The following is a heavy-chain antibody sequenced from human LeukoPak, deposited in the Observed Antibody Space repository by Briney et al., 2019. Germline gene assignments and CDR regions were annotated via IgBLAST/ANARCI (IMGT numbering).Heavy chain of an antibody. Sequence: GGSLRLSCAASGFTFSNAWMSWVRQAPGKGLEWVGRIKSKTDGWTTDYAAPVKGRFTISRDDSKNTLYLQMNSLKTEDTAVYYCTTFYYYYYYYMDVWGKGTTVTVSS. CDR1: GFTFSNAW. CDR2: IKSKTDGWTT. CDR3: TTFYYYYYYYMDV. V-gene: IGHV3-15*01. J-gene: IGHJ6*03.